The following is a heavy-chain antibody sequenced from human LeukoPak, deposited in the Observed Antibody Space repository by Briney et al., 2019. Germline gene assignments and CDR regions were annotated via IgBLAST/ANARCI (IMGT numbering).Heavy chain of an antibody. Sequence: ASVKVSCKASGYTFTGYCMHWVRQAPGQGLEWMGWINPNSGGTNYAQKFQGRVTMTRDTSISTAYMELSRLRSDDTAVYYCARDGVGSSSRYYYYYYYMDVWGKGTTVTVSS. J-gene: IGHJ6*03. V-gene: IGHV1-2*02. CDR2: INPNSGGT. D-gene: IGHD6-6*01. CDR1: GYTFTGYC. CDR3: ARDGVGSSSRYYYYYYYMDV.